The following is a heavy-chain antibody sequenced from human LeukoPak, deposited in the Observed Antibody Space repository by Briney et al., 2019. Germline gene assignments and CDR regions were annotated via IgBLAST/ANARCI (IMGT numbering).Heavy chain of an antibody. CDR3: ARGLGGSYYWYFDY. CDR2: INHSGST. CDR1: GGSFSGYY. D-gene: IGHD1-26*01. Sequence: PSETLSLTCAVYGGSFSGYYWSWIRQPPGKGLEWIGEINHSGSTNYNPSLKSRVTISVDTSKNQFSLKLSSVTAADTAVYYCARGLGGSYYWYFDYWGQRTLVTVSS. V-gene: IGHV4-34*01. J-gene: IGHJ4*02.